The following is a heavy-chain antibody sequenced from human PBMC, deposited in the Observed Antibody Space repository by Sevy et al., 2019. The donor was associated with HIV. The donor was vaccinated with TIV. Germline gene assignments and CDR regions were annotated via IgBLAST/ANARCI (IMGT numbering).Heavy chain of an antibody. D-gene: IGHD3-3*01. V-gene: IGHV4-31*03. CDR1: GGSISSGGYY. CDR2: IYYSGSN. J-gene: IGHJ4*02. Sequence: SETLSLTCTVSGGSISSGGYYWSWIRQHPGKGLEWIGYIYYSGSNYYNPSLKSRVTISVDTSKNQFSLKLSSVTAADTAVYYCARFLEWSTSFDYWGQGTLVTVSS. CDR3: ARFLEWSTSFDY.